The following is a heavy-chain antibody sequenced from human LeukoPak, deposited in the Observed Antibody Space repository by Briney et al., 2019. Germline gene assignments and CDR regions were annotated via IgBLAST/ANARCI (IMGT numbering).Heavy chain of an antibody. D-gene: IGHD2-2*03. CDR3: ATGYCSSTSCWDAFDI. CDR2: MNPNSGNT. CDR1: GYTFTSYD. Sequence: ASVKVSCKASGYTFTSYDINWVRQATGQGLEWMGWMNPNSGNTGYAQKFQGRVTMTRNTSISTAYMELSSLRSEDTAVYYCATGYCSSTSCWDAFDIWGQGTMVTVSS. V-gene: IGHV1-8*01. J-gene: IGHJ3*02.